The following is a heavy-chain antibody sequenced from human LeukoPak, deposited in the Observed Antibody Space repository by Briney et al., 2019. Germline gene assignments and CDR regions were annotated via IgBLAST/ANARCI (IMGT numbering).Heavy chain of an antibody. CDR3: AKALYSSSWTAFDY. Sequence: PGGSLRLSCAASGFTFSSYAMSWVRQAPGKGLEWVSAISGSGGSTYYADSVKGRFTISRVNSKNTLYLQMNSLRAEDTAVYYCAKALYSSSWTAFDYWGQGTLVTVSS. J-gene: IGHJ4*02. CDR2: ISGSGGST. D-gene: IGHD6-13*01. CDR1: GFTFSSYA. V-gene: IGHV3-23*01.